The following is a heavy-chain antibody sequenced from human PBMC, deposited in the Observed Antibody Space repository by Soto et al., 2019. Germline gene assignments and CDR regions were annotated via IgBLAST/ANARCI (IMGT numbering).Heavy chain of an antibody. J-gene: IGHJ6*02. CDR1: GDSITPFS. V-gene: IGHV4-4*07. CDR2: SSLSGNT. Sequence: PAETLSLTCAVSGDSITPFSWSWFRQPAGGGLEWIGRSSLSGNTDYNPSLRSRLTMSFDTSKSQFSLRLTSVTAADTAVYYCAREVKQQLGYYYIRLDASGQGTTVTLPS. D-gene: IGHD3-10*01. CDR3: AREVKQQLGYYYIRLDA.